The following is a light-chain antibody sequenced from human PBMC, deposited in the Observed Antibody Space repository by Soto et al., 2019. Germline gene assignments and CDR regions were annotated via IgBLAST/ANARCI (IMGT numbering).Light chain of an antibody. CDR2: AVS. Sequence: QSVLTQPASVSGSPGQSITISCTGTSSDVGGYNYVSWYQQPPGKAPKLIIYAVSNRPSGVSNRFSGSKSGNTASLTITGLQADDEGDYYCSSYTSSTTQVFGAGTKVTVL. V-gene: IGLV2-14*01. CDR1: SSDVGGYNY. J-gene: IGLJ3*02. CDR3: SSYTSSTTQV.